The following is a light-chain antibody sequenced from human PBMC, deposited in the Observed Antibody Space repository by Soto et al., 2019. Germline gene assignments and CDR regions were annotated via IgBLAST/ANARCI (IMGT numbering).Light chain of an antibody. V-gene: IGLV1-47*01. CDR3: AAWDDSLSGVV. CDR2: RNN. CDR1: SSNIGSNY. J-gene: IGLJ2*01. Sequence: QSVLTQPPSASGIPGQRVTISCSGSSSNIGSNYVYWYQQLPGTVPQLLIYRNNERPSGVPDRFSGSKSGTSASLAISGLRSEDEADYYCAAWDDSLSGVVFGGGTKVTVL.